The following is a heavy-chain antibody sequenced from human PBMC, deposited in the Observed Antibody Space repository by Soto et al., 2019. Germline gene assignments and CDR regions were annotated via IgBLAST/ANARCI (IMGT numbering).Heavy chain of an antibody. CDR1: GFTFSSYG. J-gene: IGHJ3*02. V-gene: IGHV3-33*01. Sequence: QVQLVESGGGVVQPGRSLRLSCAASGFTFSSYGMHWVRQAPGKGLEWVAVIWYDGSNKYYADSVKGRFTISRDNSKNTLYLQMNSLRAEDTGVYYCARDRGPAAGIWGQGTMVTVSS. D-gene: IGHD6-13*01. CDR3: ARDRGPAAGI. CDR2: IWYDGSNK.